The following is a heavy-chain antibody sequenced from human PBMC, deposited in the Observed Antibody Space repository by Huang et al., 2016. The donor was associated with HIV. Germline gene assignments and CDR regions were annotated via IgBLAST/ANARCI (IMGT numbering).Heavy chain of an antibody. V-gene: IGHV3-23*01. J-gene: IGHJ5*01. CDR3: AKEARAITSALNWFDS. D-gene: IGHD6-6*01. CDR1: GFTFDNFA. Sequence: EVHLLELGGGSVQPGGSLRLSCAASGFTFDNFAMNWVRQATGKGLEWVSVIGDSGDSTHYADSVKGRFTISRDTSKNTVFLQMNSLRAEDTAVYYCAKEARAITSALNWFDSWGPGILVTVSS. CDR2: IGDSGDST.